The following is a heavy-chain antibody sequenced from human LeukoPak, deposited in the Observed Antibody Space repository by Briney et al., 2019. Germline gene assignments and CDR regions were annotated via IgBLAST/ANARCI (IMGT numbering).Heavy chain of an antibody. J-gene: IGHJ4*02. CDR3: AKGPSISAVGYFDY. D-gene: IGHD6-13*01. V-gene: IGHV3-23*01. Sequence: PGGSLRLSCAASGFTFSSYAMSWVRQAPGKGLEWVSIMSGSGNITYYADSVKGRFTISRDNSKNTLYLQMNSLRAEDTAVYYCAKGPSISAVGYFDYWGQGALVTVSS. CDR2: MSGSGNIT. CDR1: GFTFSSYA.